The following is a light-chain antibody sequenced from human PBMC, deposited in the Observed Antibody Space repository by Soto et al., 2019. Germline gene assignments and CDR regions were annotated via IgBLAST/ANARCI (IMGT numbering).Light chain of an antibody. Sequence: EIVLTQSPATLSLSPGEGVTLSCRASQSVGSYLAWYQQKLGQAPRLLIYVASKRATGIPARFSGSGSGTVFTLTINSLEPEDFAVYYCQQRNYWPITFGQGTRLEIK. CDR3: QQRNYWPIT. V-gene: IGKV3-11*01. J-gene: IGKJ5*01. CDR1: QSVGSY. CDR2: VAS.